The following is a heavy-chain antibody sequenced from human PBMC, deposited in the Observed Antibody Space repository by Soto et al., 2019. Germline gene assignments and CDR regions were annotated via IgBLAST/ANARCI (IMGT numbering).Heavy chain of an antibody. V-gene: IGHV5-51*01. CDR2: IHPGESDT. CDR3: ARHEATYYNFYGMDV. J-gene: IGHJ6*02. CDR1: GYIFTTYW. Sequence: PGESLKISCKSYGYIFTTYWIASVRQMHGKGLEWMGSIHPGESDTRYSPTFQGQVTISADRSITTAYLQWSGLKATDTAMYYCARHEATYYNFYGMDVWGQGTTVTVSS.